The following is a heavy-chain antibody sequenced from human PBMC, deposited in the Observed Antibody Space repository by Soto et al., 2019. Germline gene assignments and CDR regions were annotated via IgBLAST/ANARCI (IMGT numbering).Heavy chain of an antibody. CDR2: IKQDGSEK. V-gene: IGHV3-7*01. CDR3: ARDVDSGEIRNVGAFDI. CDR1: GFTFTNYS. J-gene: IGHJ3*02. Sequence: EVQLVESGGGLVQPGGALRLSCAASGFTFTNYSMGWIRQAPGRGLEWVANIKQDGSEKYYVDSVKGRFTISRDNARNSLYLQMHILRAEQTAVYYCARDVDSGEIRNVGAFDIWGQGTMVTVPS. D-gene: IGHD1-26*01.